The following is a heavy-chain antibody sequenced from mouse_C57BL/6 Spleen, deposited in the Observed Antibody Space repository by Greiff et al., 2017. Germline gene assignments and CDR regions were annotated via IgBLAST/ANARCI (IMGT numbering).Heavy chain of an antibody. CDR1: GYAFSSSW. CDR3: AREGGYDYDWYFDV. V-gene: IGHV1-82*01. Sequence: QVQLKQSGPELVKPGASVKISCKASGYAFSSSWMNWVKQRPGKGLEWIGRIYPGDGDTNYNGKFKGKATLTADKSSSTAYMQLSSLTSEDSAVYFCAREGGYDYDWYFDVWGTGTTVTVSS. J-gene: IGHJ1*03. CDR2: IYPGDGDT. D-gene: IGHD2-4*01.